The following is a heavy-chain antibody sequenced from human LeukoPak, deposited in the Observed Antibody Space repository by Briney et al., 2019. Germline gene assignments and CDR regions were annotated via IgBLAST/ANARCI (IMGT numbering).Heavy chain of an antibody. Sequence: GGSLRLSCAAYGFTFSSYAMHWVRQAPGKGLEWVAVISYDGSNKYYADSVKGRFTISRDNSKNTLYLQMNSLRAEDTAVYYCASEGGSTSCLDYWGQGTLVTVSS. CDR2: ISYDGSNK. J-gene: IGHJ4*02. CDR1: GFTFSSYA. CDR3: ASEGGSTSCLDY. V-gene: IGHV3-30-3*01. D-gene: IGHD2-2*01.